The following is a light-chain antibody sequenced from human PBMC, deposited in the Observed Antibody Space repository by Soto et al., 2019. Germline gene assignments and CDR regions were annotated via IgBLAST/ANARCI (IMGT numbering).Light chain of an antibody. Sequence: DIQMTQSPSTLPASVGDRVTITCRASQSISTWLAWYQQKPGKAPNLLIYKASYLASGVPSRFSGGGSGTEFTLTISSLQPDDFATYYCQQYSSYWTFGQGSKVAIK. V-gene: IGKV1-5*03. CDR3: QQYSSYWT. CDR1: QSISTW. CDR2: KAS. J-gene: IGKJ1*01.